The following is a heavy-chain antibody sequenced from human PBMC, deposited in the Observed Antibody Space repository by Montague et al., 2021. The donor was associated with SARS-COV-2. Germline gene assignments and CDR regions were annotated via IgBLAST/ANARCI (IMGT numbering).Heavy chain of an antibody. J-gene: IGHJ6*02. Sequence: SETLSLTCTVSGSSISSSSYYWGWIRQPPGKGLEWIGSIYYSGSTYYNPSLKSRVTISVDTSKNQFSLKLSSVTAADTAVYYCARAFTDWLRYYSMDVWGQGTTVTVSS. CDR1: GSSISSSSYY. CDR3: ARAFTDWLRYYSMDV. CDR2: IYYSGST. V-gene: IGHV4-39*01. D-gene: IGHD3-9*01.